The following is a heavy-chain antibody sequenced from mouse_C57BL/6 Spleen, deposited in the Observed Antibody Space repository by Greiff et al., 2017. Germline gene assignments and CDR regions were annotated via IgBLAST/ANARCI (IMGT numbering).Heavy chain of an antibody. CDR3: ARGRSTADFYYAMDY. CDR1: GYTFTDYY. D-gene: IGHD1-2*01. CDR2: INPNNGGT. J-gene: IGHJ4*01. Sequence: EVQLQQSGPELVKPGASVKISCKASGYTFTDYYMNWVKQSHGKSLEWIGDINPNNGGTSYNQKFKGKAALTVDKSSSTAYMELRSLTSEDSAVYYCARGRSTADFYYAMDYWGQGTSVTVSS. V-gene: IGHV1-26*01.